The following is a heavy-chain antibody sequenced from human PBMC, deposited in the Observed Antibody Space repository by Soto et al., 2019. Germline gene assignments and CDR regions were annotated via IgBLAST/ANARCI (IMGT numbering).Heavy chain of an antibody. CDR3: ASSVVEDAIDI. J-gene: IGHJ3*02. Sequence: SETLSLTCTVSGGSISSGDYYWSWIRQPPGKGLEWIGYIYYSGSTYYNPSLKSRVTISVDTSKNQFSLKLSSVTAADTAVYYCASSVVEDAIDIWGQGTMVTVSS. CDR2: IYYSGST. CDR1: GGSISSGDYY. V-gene: IGHV4-30-4*01. D-gene: IGHD2-2*01.